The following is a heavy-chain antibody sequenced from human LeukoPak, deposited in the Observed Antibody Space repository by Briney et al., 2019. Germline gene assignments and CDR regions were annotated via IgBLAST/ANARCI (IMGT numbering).Heavy chain of an antibody. Sequence: GESLKISCKGSGYIFTSYWIGWVRQMPGKGLEWMGIISPGDSDTAYSPSFRGQVTISADKSINTAYLQWSSLKASDTAMYYCARRNGYNAGALDFDYWGQGTLVTVSS. J-gene: IGHJ4*02. CDR3: ARRNGYNAGALDFDY. CDR2: ISPGDSDT. CDR1: GYIFTSYW. V-gene: IGHV5-51*01. D-gene: IGHD5-24*01.